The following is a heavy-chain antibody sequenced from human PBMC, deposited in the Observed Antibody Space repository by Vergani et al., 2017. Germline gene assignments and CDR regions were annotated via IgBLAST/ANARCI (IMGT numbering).Heavy chain of an antibody. CDR3: ARHSTVEWLVKLGWIDP. V-gene: IGHV4-39*01. J-gene: IGHJ5*02. D-gene: IGHD6-19*01. Sequence: QQQLQESGPGLVKPSATLSLTCSVSGASIRSSNYYWGWIRQPPGKGLEWIACIYYSGSTYYNPSLKSRVTISVDTSKNQFSLKLSSVTAAYTAVYFCARHSTVEWLVKLGWIDPWGQGILVTVSS. CDR2: IYYSGST. CDR1: GASIRSSNYY.